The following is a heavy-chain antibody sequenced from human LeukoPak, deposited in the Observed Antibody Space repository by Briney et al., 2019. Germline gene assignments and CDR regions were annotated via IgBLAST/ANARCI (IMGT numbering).Heavy chain of an antibody. CDR3: VCLGLGGLSLD. CDR1: GFTFSRYS. D-gene: IGHD3-16*01. V-gene: IGHV3-74*01. J-gene: IGHJ4*02. Sequence: GGSLRLSRAASGFTFSRYSMQWVRQAPGKGLVWVSHVNSDGSGTDYADSVEGRFTISRDNAKNTLYLQMNSLRVEDTAVYYCVCLGLGGLSLDWGQGTLVTVSS. CDR2: VNSDGSGT.